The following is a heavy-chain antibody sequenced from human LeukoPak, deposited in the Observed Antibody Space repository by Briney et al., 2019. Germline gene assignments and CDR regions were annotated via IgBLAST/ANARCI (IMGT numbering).Heavy chain of an antibody. V-gene: IGHV3-30*03. J-gene: IGHJ4*02. Sequence: PGGSLRLSCAASGFTFSSYGMHWVRQAPGKGLEWVAVISYDGSNKYYADSVKGRFTISRDNSKNTLYLQMNSLRADDTALYYCVRGMHYWGQGTLVTVSS. CDR1: GFTFSSYG. CDR3: VRGMHY. CDR2: ISYDGSNK.